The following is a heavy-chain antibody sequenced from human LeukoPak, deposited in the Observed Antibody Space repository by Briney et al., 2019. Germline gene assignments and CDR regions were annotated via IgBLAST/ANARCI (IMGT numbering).Heavy chain of an antibody. CDR1: GYSFTSYW. CDR3: ARQNSGWSNYYYYGMDV. V-gene: IGHV5-51*01. Sequence: GASLKISCKGSGYSFTSYWIGWVRQLPGKGLEWMGIIYPGDSDTRYSPSFQGQVTISADKSISTAYLQWSSLKASDTAMYYCARQNSGWSNYYYYGMDVWGQGTTVTVSS. J-gene: IGHJ6*02. D-gene: IGHD6-19*01. CDR2: IYPGDSDT.